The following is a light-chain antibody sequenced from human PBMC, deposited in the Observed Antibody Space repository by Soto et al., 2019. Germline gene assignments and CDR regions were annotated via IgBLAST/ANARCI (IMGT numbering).Light chain of an antibody. CDR3: KQSRNWPPLT. CDR1: ESVDIY. CDR2: HAS. Sequence: ETVLTQSPATLSLSPGETATLSCRASESVDIYLAWYQQKPGQAPRLLIYHASNRATGIPARFSGSGSGTDFTLTFISREPEDSAVNFCKQSRNWPPLTVGGGTRVEIK. J-gene: IGKJ4*01. V-gene: IGKV3-11*01.